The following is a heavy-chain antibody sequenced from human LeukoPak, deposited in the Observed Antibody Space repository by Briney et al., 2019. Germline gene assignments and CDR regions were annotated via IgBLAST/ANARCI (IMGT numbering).Heavy chain of an antibody. J-gene: IGHJ6*04. CDR2: INSDGSST. D-gene: IGHD2-15*01. V-gene: IGHV3-74*01. CDR1: GLTFSSYW. Sequence: GGSLRLSCAASGLTFSSYWMHWVRQAPGKGLVWVSRINSDGSSTSYADSVKGRFTISRDNAKNTLYLQMNSLRAEDTAVYYCASGYCSGGSCYSFSYYYYGMDVWGKGTTVTVSS. CDR3: ASGYCSGGSCYSFSYYYYGMDV.